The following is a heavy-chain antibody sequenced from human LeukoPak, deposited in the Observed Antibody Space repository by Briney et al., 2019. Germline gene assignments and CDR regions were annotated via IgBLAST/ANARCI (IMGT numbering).Heavy chain of an antibody. Sequence: SETLSLTCAVYGGSFSGYYWSWIRQPPGKGLEWIGEINHSGSTNYNPSLKSRVTISVDTSKNQFSLKLSSVTAADTAVYYCARADDSSGYYRGFDYWGQGTLVTVSS. CDR3: ARADDSSGYYRGFDY. CDR1: GGSFSGYY. J-gene: IGHJ4*02. D-gene: IGHD3-22*01. CDR2: INHSGST. V-gene: IGHV4-34*01.